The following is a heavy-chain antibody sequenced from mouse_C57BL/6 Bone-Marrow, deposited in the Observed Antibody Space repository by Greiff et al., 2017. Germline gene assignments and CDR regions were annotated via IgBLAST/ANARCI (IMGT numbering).Heavy chain of an antibody. CDR2: VYPYNGGT. CDR1: GFTFTDYY. Sequence: EVQLQQSGPVLVKPGPSVKISCKASGFTFTDYYMHWVKQSPGKSLEWIGLVYPYNGGTSYNQKFKGKATLTVDTSSSTAYMQLNSLTSEDSAVYYCARAITTVVPAYWYFGVWGTGTTVTVSS. J-gene: IGHJ1*03. V-gene: IGHV1-36*01. CDR3: ARAITTVVPAYWYFGV. D-gene: IGHD1-1*01.